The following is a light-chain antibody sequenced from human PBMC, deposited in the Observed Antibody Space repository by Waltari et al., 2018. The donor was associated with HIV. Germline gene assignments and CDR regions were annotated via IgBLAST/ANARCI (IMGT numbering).Light chain of an antibody. CDR1: DIGSKT. V-gene: IGLV3-21*02. CDR2: EDS. J-gene: IGLJ2*01. Sequence: SYVLTQPPSQSVAPGQTARVACGGEDIGSKTVPWYQQSPGQAPVVVGYEDSDRPSGITERFSGSNSANMATLTISRVEAGDEADYYCQVWDTGSDQVVCGRGTKLTVL. CDR3: QVWDTGSDQVV.